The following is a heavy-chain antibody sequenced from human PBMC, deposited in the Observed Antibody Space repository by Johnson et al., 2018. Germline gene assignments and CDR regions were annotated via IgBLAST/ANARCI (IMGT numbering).Heavy chain of an antibody. Sequence: QVQLVESGGGLVKPGGSXRLSCAASGFTFIDYYMTWIRQAPGKGLEWVSYISGSGNTIYYADSVKGRFTISRDNAKNSLYLQMNSLRAEDTAAYFCARVSDYFWSGYPGGYYYYYMDVWGNGTTVTVSS. CDR2: ISGSGNTI. V-gene: IGHV3-11*04. J-gene: IGHJ6*03. CDR1: GFTFIDYY. CDR3: ARVSDYFWSGYPGGYYYYYMDV. D-gene: IGHD3-3*01.